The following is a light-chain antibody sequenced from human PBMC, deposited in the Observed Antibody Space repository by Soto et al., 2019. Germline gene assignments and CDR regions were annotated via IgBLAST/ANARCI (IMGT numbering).Light chain of an antibody. CDR2: DAS. CDR1: QSVSSY. Sequence: EIVLTQSPATLSLSPGERATVSCRASQSVSSYLAWYQQKPGQAPRLLIYDASNRATGIPARFSGSGSGTDFTLTISSLEPEDFAVYYCQQRSNWPPDLTFGGGTKVDIK. J-gene: IGKJ4*01. V-gene: IGKV3-11*01. CDR3: QQRSNWPPDLT.